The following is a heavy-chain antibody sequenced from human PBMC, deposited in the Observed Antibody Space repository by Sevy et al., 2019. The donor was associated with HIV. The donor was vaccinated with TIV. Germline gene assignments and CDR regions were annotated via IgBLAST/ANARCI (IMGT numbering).Heavy chain of an antibody. V-gene: IGHV4-31*03. J-gene: IGHJ4*02. CDR3: ASQYSSSYSNFDY. CDR1: GGSIIRGGYY. CDR2: IHYSGNT. Sequence: SETLSLTCTVSGGSIIRGGYYWSWIRQHPAKGLEWIGYIHYSGNTYYNPSLKSRVSISMDRSKNQFSLKLRSVTAADTAVYYCASQYSSSYSNFDYWGQGTLVTVSS. D-gene: IGHD3-22*01.